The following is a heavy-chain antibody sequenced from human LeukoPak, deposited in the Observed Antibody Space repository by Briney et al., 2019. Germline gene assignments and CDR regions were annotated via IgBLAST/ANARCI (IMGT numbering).Heavy chain of an antibody. Sequence: GGSLRLSCAASGYTFSRHGIHWVRQAPGKGLEWVAVVWYDGRNRDYADSVKGRFTISKDNSNNRVFLQMDRLRAEDTAVYYCARLWGGNGYSGGSLNLWGQGTLVTVSS. V-gene: IGHV3-33*01. CDR3: ARLWGGNGYSGGSLNL. J-gene: IGHJ5*02. D-gene: IGHD3-16*01. CDR2: VWYDGRNR. CDR1: GYTFSRHG.